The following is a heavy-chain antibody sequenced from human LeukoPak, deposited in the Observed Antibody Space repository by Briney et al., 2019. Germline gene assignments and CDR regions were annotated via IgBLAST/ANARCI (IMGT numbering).Heavy chain of an antibody. CDR2: IYYSGST. Sequence: PSETLSLTCTVSGGSISSSSYYWGWIRQPPEKGLEWTGSIYYSGSTYYNPSLKSRVTISVDTSKNQFSLKLSSVTAADAAVYYCARHGFSNTRNYYGSGSYYYYYYYMDVWGKGTTVTISS. V-gene: IGHV4-39*01. CDR3: ARHGFSNTRNYYGSGSYYYYYYYMDV. CDR1: GGSISSSSYY. J-gene: IGHJ6*03. D-gene: IGHD3-10*01.